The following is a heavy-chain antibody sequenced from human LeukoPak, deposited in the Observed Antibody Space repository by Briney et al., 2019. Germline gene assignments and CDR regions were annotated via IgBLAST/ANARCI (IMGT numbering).Heavy chain of an antibody. J-gene: IGHJ4*02. V-gene: IGHV4-59*08. CDR3: ARQSSSGWDPFDY. D-gene: IGHD6-19*01. Sequence: SETLSLTCTVSGGSLSSHYWSWIRQPPGKGLEWIGYIYYSGSTNYNPSLKSRVTISLDTSKNQFSLKLSSVTAADTAVYYCARQSSSGWDPFDYWGQGTLVTVSS. CDR2: IYYSGST. CDR1: GGSLSSHY.